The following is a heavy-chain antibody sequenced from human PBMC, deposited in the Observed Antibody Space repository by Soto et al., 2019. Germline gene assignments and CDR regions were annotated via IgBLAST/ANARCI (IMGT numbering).Heavy chain of an antibody. V-gene: IGHV3-30*03. CDR1: GFTFSSYG. CDR3: ARLTLAQDSSGYHIFDY. J-gene: IGHJ4*02. D-gene: IGHD3-22*01. Sequence: PGGSLRLSCAASGFTFSSYGMHWVRQAPGKGLEWVAVISYDGSNKYYADSVKGRFTISRDNSKNTLYLQMNSLRADDTALYYCARLTLAQDSSGYHIFDYWGLGTLITVSS. CDR2: ISYDGSNK.